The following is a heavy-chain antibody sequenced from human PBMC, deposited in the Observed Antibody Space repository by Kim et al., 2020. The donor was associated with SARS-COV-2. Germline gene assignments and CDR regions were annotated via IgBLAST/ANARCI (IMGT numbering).Heavy chain of an antibody. J-gene: IGHJ4*02. CDR3: VRSAASSDFDY. CDR2: IKSGGSTT. Sequence: GGSLRLSCAASGFTFSNYWMYWVRQAPGKGLVWVSHIKSGGSTTTYADSVKGRFTISRDNAKNTLYLQMDSLRVEDSAVYYCVRSAASSDFDYWGQGTLVTVSS. V-gene: IGHV3-74*01. CDR1: GFTFSNYW. D-gene: IGHD6-6*01.